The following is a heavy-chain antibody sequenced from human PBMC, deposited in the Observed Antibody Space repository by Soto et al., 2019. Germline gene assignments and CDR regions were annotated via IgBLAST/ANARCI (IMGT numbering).Heavy chain of an antibody. CDR3: ASHRSSWYIPFDY. J-gene: IGHJ4*02. Sequence: PGGSLRLSCAASGFTFRDYYMSWIRQAPGKGLEWVSYISSSGSTIYYADSVEGRFTISRDNAKNSLYLQMNSLRAEDTAVYYCASHRSSWYIPFDYWGQGTLVTVSS. V-gene: IGHV3-11*01. CDR2: ISSSGSTI. D-gene: IGHD6-13*01. CDR1: GFTFRDYY.